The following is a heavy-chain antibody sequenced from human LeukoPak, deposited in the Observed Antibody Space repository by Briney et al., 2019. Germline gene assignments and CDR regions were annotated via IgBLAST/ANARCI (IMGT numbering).Heavy chain of an antibody. CDR2: ISGSGGST. D-gene: IGHD3-22*01. CDR3: AKDPRLFRIFDR. Sequence: GGSLRLSCAASGFTFSSYGMSWVRQAPGKGLEWVSAISGSGGSTYYADSVKGRFTISRDNSKNTLYLQMNSLRAEDTAVYYCAKDPRLFRIFDRWGQGTLVTVSS. V-gene: IGHV3-23*01. J-gene: IGHJ4*02. CDR1: GFTFSSYG.